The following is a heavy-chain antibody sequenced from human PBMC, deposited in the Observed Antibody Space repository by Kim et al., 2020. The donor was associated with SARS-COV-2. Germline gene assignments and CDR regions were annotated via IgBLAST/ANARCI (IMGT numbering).Heavy chain of an antibody. Sequence: GGSLRLSCAASGFTFSSYAMSWVRQAPGKGLEWVSAISGSGGSTYYADSVKGRFTISRDNSKNTLYLQMNSLRAEDTAVYYCAKGANIDPDWNYCFGYWGQGTLVTVSS. CDR2: ISGSGGST. CDR3: AKGANIDPDWNYCFGY. CDR1: GFTFSSYA. J-gene: IGHJ4*02. D-gene: IGHD1-7*01. V-gene: IGHV3-23*01.